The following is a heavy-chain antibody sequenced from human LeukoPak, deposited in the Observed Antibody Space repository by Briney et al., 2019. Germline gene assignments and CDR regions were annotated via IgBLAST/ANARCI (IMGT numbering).Heavy chain of an antibody. CDR2: IKEDGSVK. CDR3: ARDLAYSRLDY. D-gene: IGHD5-18*01. V-gene: IGHV3-7*01. CDR1: GFTFSNYW. Sequence: PGGSLRLSCEASGFTFSNYWMTWVRQAPGKGLEWVANIKEDGSVKQCVDSVKGRFTISRDNAENSLYLQMNSLRVEDTAFYYCARDLAYSRLDYWGQGMLVTVSS. J-gene: IGHJ4*02.